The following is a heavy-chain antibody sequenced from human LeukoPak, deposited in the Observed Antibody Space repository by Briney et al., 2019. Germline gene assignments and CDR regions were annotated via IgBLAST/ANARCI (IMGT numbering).Heavy chain of an antibody. CDR1: GFTFSTYG. CDR2: ISSEGSNK. J-gene: IGHJ5*01. V-gene: IGHV3-30*18. D-gene: IGHD4-11*01. Sequence: HPGRSQRLSCAASGFTFSTYGMHWVRQAPGKGLEWVAVISSEGSNKYYADSVKGRFTISRDNSKNTLYLQMNSLRAEDTAVYYCAKALHDYGNYVGWFDSWGQGTLVTVSS. CDR3: AKALHDYGNYVGWFDS.